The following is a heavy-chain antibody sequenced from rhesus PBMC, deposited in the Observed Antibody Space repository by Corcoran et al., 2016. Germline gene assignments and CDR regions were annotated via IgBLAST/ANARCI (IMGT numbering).Heavy chain of an antibody. CDR1: GYIFPSYW. CDR2: IDPSDADT. Sequence: EVQLVPSGAEVKSPGESLKISCQPSGYIFPSYWFILLRQMPGKGREWMGAIDPSDADTSYRPSFQGQVTISADKSISTAYLQWSSLKASDAATYYCAKGGTGRFDVWGPGVLVTVSS. V-gene: IGHV5-2*01. CDR3: AKGGTGRFDV. J-gene: IGHJ5-1*01.